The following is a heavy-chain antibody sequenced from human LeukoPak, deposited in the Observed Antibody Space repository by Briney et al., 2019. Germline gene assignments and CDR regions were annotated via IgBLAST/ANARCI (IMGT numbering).Heavy chain of an antibody. V-gene: IGHV3-48*03. CDR1: GFTFSSYE. Sequence: PGGSLRLSCAASGFTFSSYEMNWVCQAPGKGLEWVSYISSSGSTIYYADSVKGRFTISRDNAKNSLYLQMNSLRAEDTAVYYCARSSSWYLFWGQGTLVTVSS. CDR2: ISSSGSTI. D-gene: IGHD6-13*01. J-gene: IGHJ4*02. CDR3: ARSSSWYLF.